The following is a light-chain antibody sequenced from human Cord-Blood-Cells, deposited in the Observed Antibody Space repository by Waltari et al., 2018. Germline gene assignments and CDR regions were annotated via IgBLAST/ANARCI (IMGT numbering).Light chain of an antibody. Sequence: QSALTQPASVSGSPGQSITICCTGTSSDVGGYNYVSWYQQHPGKAPKLMSYDVSNRPSGVSKRFSGSKSGNTASLTISGLQAEDEADYYCSSYTSSSTYVFGTGTKVTVL. CDR1: SSDVGGYNY. CDR2: DVS. J-gene: IGLJ1*01. V-gene: IGLV2-14*01. CDR3: SSYTSSSTYV.